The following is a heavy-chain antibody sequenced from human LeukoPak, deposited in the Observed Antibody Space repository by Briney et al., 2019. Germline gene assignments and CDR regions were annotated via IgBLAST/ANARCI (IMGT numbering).Heavy chain of an antibody. V-gene: IGHV1-8*03. CDR3: ARDGGSSGWVGSYWCFDL. D-gene: IGHD6-19*01. Sequence: GASVKVSCKASGYTFTSYDINWVRQATGQGLEWMGWMNPNSGNTGYAQKFQGRVTITRNTSISTAYMELSSLRSEDTAVYYCARDGGSSGWVGSYWCFDLWGRGTLVTVSS. CDR1: GYTFTSYD. CDR2: MNPNSGNT. J-gene: IGHJ2*01.